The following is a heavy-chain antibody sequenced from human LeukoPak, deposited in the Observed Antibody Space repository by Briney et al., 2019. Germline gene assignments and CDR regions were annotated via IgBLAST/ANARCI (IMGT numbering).Heavy chain of an antibody. J-gene: IGHJ4*02. D-gene: IGHD3-10*01. CDR3: AKGGVGSGKTFDS. V-gene: IGHV3-23*01. CDR2: ISGSGGST. Sequence: GGSLRLSCAASGFTFSDYDMHWVRQAPGKGLEWVSGISGSGGSTYYADSVKGQFTISRDNSKNTLYLQMNSLRAEDTAMYYCAKGGVGSGKTFDSWGQGTLVTVSS. CDR1: GFTFSDYD.